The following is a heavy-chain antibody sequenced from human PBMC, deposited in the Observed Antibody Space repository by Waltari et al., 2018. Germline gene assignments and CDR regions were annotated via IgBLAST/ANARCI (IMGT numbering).Heavy chain of an antibody. CDR2: INPNSGCT. CDR1: GYTVTGSY. Sequence: QVQLVKSGAEVKKPGASVRVSCKASGYTVTGSYMHGVRQAPGQGLEWMGWINPNSGCTNYAQKFQGRVTMTRDTSISTAYMELSRLRSDDTAVYYCARDRYDYSNYVNTCGYWGQGTLVTVSS. CDR3: ARDRYDYSNYVNTCGY. J-gene: IGHJ4*02. D-gene: IGHD4-4*01. V-gene: IGHV1-2*02.